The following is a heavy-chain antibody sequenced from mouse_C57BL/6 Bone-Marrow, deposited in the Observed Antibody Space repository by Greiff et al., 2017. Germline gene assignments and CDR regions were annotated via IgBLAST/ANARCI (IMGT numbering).Heavy chain of an antibody. CDR3: TTTYYYGSSSPWFAY. Sequence: EVQLQQSGAELVRPGASVKLSCTASGFTFTDYYMHWVKQRPEQGLEWIGRIDPEDGDTEYAPKFQGKATMTADTSSITAYLQLSSLTSEDTAVYYCTTTYYYGSSSPWFAYWGQGTLVTVSA. CDR2: IDPEDGDT. D-gene: IGHD1-1*01. J-gene: IGHJ3*01. CDR1: GFTFTDYY. V-gene: IGHV14-1*01.